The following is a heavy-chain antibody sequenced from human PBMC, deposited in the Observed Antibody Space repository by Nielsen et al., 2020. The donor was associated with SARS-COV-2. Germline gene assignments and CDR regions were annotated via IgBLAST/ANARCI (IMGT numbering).Heavy chain of an antibody. CDR3: AKADRFYFDSYHGLLV. CDR1: GFTFSDDA. CDR2: ISGSGGST. V-gene: IGHV3-23*01. Sequence: GESLKISCAASGFTFSDDAMTWVRQVPGKGLEWVSSISGSGGSTYYADSVKGRSAISRDNSKSTLYLQLNSLRAEDTAIYYCAKADRFYFDSYHGLLVWGQGTTVTVSS. J-gene: IGHJ6*02. D-gene: IGHD3-9*01.